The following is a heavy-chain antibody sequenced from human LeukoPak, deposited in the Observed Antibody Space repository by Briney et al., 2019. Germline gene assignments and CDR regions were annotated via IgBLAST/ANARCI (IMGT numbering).Heavy chain of an antibody. CDR2: INQDASDK. CDR3: ASWPVGWYGEDS. CDR1: GLTFSGYW. J-gene: IGHJ4*02. Sequence: GGSLRLSCTVTGLTFSGYWVTWVRQAPGKGLEWVANINQDASDKYYVESVKGRFAISRDTPKNTLYLQMNSLRVEDTAVYYCASWPVGWYGEDSWGQGTLVTVSS. V-gene: IGHV3-7*03. D-gene: IGHD6-19*01.